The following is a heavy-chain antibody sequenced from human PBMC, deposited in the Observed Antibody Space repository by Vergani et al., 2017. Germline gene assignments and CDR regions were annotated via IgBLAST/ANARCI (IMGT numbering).Heavy chain of an antibody. D-gene: IGHD3-3*01. CDR2: ISYDGSNK. CDR1: GFTFRSYG. J-gene: IGHJ4*02. Sequence: QVQLVESGGGVVQPGRSLRLSCAASGFTFRSYGMHWVRQAPGKGLEWVAVISYDGSNKYYADSVKGRFTISRDNSKNTLYLQMNSLRAEDTAVYYCAKDNAEWLHFDYWGQGTLVTVSS. CDR3: AKDNAEWLHFDY. V-gene: IGHV3-30*18.